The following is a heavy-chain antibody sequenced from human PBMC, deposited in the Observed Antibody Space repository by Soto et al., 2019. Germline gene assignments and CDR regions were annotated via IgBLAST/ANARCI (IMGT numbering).Heavy chain of an antibody. CDR1: GYTFTSYG. V-gene: IGHV1-18*01. Sequence: QVQLVQSGAEVKKPGASVKVSCKPSGYTFTSYGISWVRLAPGQGPEWMGWISTYNGNTNYAQKFQGRVTMATDTSTSTAYMELRSLRSDDTAVYYWARDLIAATGADYWGQGTLVTVSS. J-gene: IGHJ4*02. CDR3: ARDLIAATGADY. CDR2: ISTYNGNT. D-gene: IGHD2-8*02.